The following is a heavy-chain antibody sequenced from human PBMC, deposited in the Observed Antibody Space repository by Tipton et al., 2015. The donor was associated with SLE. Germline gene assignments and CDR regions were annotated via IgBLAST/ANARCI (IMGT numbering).Heavy chain of an antibody. Sequence: TLSLTCTVSGGSISSGDYYWSWIRQPPGKGLEWIGYIYYSGSTNYNPSLKSRVTISVDTSKNQFSLKLSSVTAADTAVYYCARENYDFWSGYWFDPWGQGTLVTVSS. CDR3: ARENYDFWSGYWFDP. V-gene: IGHV4-61*08. CDR2: IYYSGST. D-gene: IGHD3-3*01. J-gene: IGHJ5*02. CDR1: GGSISSGDYY.